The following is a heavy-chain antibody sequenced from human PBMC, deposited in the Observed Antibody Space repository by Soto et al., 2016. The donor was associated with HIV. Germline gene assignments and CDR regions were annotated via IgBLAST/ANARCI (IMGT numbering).Heavy chain of an antibody. CDR3: ARESGAGFTTLRGIGNNWIDP. D-gene: IGHD3-10*01. CDR2: IIPILGIA. CDR1: GGTFSSYA. J-gene: IGHJ5*02. V-gene: IGHV1-69*10. Sequence: QVQLVQSGAEVKKPGSSVKVSCKASGGTFSSYAISWVRQAPGQGLEWVGGIIPILGIANYAQKFQGRVTITADKSTSTAYMELSGLRSDDTAVYYCARESGAGFTTLRGIGNNWIDPWGQGTLVTVSS.